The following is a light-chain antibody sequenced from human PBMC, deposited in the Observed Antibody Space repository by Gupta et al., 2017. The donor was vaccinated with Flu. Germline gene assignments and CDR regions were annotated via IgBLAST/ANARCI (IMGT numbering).Light chain of an antibody. CDR1: NIGSKA. J-gene: IGLJ2*01. CDR2: DDS. V-gene: IGLV3-21*03. Sequence: SSVLPQPPSVSVAPGTPARITCEGDNIGSKAVHWYQQRPVETPVLVVYDDSARPSGIPERVSGSNSGNTATLTISRVEAGDEADYYCQVWDSSSDRVVFGGGTKLAVL. CDR3: QVWDSSSDRVV.